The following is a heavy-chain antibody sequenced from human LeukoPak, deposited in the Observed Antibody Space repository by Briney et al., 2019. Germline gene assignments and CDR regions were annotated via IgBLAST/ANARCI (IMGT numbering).Heavy chain of an antibody. Sequence: GSLRLSCEASGFTFGNYAIHWVRQVPGEGLEWVAIITHNGGTQYYADSVKGRFTISRDNSQSTVFLQMNSLRPEDTAVYYCARDAQSGAFSDFDYWGQGTLVTVSS. D-gene: IGHD1-26*01. CDR1: GFTFGNYA. CDR2: ITHNGGTQ. V-gene: IGHV3-30-3*01. J-gene: IGHJ4*02. CDR3: ARDAQSGAFSDFDY.